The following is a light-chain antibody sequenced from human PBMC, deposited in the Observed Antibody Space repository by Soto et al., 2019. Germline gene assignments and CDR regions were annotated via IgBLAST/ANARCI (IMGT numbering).Light chain of an antibody. CDR2: TTS. Sequence: AIQMTLSPSSLSASVGDRVTITCRASQGIGNDLGWYQQKPGKAPKLLLYTTSNLQSGVPSRFSGSGSGTDFTLTISCLQSEDFATYYCQQYYSYPLTFGGGTK. CDR1: QGIGND. V-gene: IGKV1-6*01. CDR3: QQYYSYPLT. J-gene: IGKJ4*01.